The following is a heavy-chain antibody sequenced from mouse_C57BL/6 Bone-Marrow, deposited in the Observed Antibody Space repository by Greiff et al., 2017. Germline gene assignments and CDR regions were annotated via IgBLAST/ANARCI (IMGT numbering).Heavy chain of an antibody. CDR2: ISDGGSYT. CDR1: GFTFSSYA. CDR3: ARDELGRDYAMDY. Sequence: EVQLQQSGGGLVKPGGSLKLSCAASGFTFSSYAMSWVRQTPEKRLEWVATISDGGSYTSYPDNVKGRFTISRDNAKNNLYLQMSHLKSEDTAMYYCARDELGRDYAMDYWGQGTSVTVSS. J-gene: IGHJ4*01. V-gene: IGHV5-4*01. D-gene: IGHD4-1*01.